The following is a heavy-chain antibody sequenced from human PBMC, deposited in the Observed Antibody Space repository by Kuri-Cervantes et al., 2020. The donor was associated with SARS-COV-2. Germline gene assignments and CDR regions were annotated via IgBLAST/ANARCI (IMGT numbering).Heavy chain of an antibody. CDR3: ARGIVVGAGAFDI. V-gene: IGHV3-11*04. D-gene: IGHD3-22*01. Sequence: GGSPKISCVVSGSTVSDNYMTWVRQAPGKGLEWVSYISSSSSTIYYADSVKGRFTISRDNAKNSLYLQMNSLRDEDTAVYYCARGIVVGAGAFDIWGQGTMVTVSS. CDR1: GSTVSDNY. J-gene: IGHJ3*02. CDR2: ISSSSSTI.